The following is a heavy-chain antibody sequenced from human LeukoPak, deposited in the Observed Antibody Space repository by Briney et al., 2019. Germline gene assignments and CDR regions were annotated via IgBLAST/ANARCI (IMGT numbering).Heavy chain of an antibody. Sequence: GASVKVSCKASGYTFTSYGISWVLQAPGQGLEWMGWISAYNGNTNYAQKLQGRVTMTTDTSTSTAYMELRSLRSDDTAVYYCAREATCSSTSCSVDYWGQGTLVTVSS. CDR2: ISAYNGNT. D-gene: IGHD2-2*01. V-gene: IGHV1-18*01. CDR3: AREATCSSTSCSVDY. CDR1: GYTFTSYG. J-gene: IGHJ4*02.